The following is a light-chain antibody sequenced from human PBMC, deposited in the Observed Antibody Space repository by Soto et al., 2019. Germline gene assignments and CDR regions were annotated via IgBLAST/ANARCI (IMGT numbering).Light chain of an antibody. V-gene: IGLV1-51*02. CDR1: SSNIGNNF. J-gene: IGLJ7*01. CDR2: ENN. Sequence: QSVLTQPPSVSAAPGQRVTISCSGTSSNIGNNFVSWYQQLPGTAPKLVIYENNKRPSGILDRFSGSKSGTSATLGITELQTGDEADYYCGTWDSALSVVVFGGGTQLTVL. CDR3: GTWDSALSVVV.